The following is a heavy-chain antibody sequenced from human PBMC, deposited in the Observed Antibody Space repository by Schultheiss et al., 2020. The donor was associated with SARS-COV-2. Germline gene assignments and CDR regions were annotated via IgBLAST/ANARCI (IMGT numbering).Heavy chain of an antibody. Sequence: GESLKISCAASGFTFSSYAMHWVRQAPGKGLEWVAVISYDGSNKYYADSVKGRFTISRDNSKNTLYLQMNSLRTEDTAVYYCAKPVGNYLRGWFDPWGQGTLVTVSS. V-gene: IGHV3-30-3*02. D-gene: IGHD3-16*02. CDR2: ISYDGSNK. CDR3: AKPVGNYLRGWFDP. J-gene: IGHJ5*02. CDR1: GFTFSSYA.